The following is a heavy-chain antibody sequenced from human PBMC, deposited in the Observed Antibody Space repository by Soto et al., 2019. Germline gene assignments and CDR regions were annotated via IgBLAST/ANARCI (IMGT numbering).Heavy chain of an antibody. J-gene: IGHJ5*02. CDR3: ARALTNYYDSSGYYSGNWFDP. CDR2: ISYDGSNK. D-gene: IGHD3-22*01. CDR1: GFTFSSYA. Sequence: GGSLRLSCAASGFTFSSYAMHWVRQAPGKGLEWVAVISYDGSNKYYADSVKGRLTISRDNSKNTLYLQMNSLRAEDTAVYYCARALTNYYDSSGYYSGNWFDPRGQGTLVTVSS. V-gene: IGHV3-30-3*01.